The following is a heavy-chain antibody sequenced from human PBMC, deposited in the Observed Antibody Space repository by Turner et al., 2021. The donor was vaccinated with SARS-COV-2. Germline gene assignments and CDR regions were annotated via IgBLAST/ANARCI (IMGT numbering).Heavy chain of an antibody. D-gene: IGHD6-13*01. V-gene: IGHV3-7*03. CDR3: ARLHTSSWYFDY. CDR2: IKQDGSEK. CDR1: GFTFSTYA. J-gene: IGHJ4*02. Sequence: EVQLLESGGGLVQPGGSLRLSCAASGFTFSTYAMNWVRQAPGKGLEWVANIKQDGSEKYYVDSVKGRFTISRDNAKNSLYLQMNSLRAEDTAVYYCARLHTSSWYFDYWGQGTLVTVSS.